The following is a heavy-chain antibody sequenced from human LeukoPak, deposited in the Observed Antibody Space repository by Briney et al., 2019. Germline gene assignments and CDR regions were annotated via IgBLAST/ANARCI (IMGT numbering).Heavy chain of an antibody. CDR3: ARARFCSSTSCSYFDS. CDR1: GFTVSSNY. Sequence: PGGSLRLSCVASGFTVSSNYMSWVRQAPGKGLEWVSAIFSGGSTFYADSVTGRFTISRDNSKNTLYLQMNSLRAEDTAVYYCARARFCSSTSCSYFDSWGQGTLVTVSS. CDR2: IFSGGST. D-gene: IGHD2-2*01. V-gene: IGHV3-53*01. J-gene: IGHJ4*02.